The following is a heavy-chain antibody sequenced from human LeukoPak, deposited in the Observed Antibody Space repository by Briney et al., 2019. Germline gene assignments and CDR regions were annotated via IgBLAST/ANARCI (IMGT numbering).Heavy chain of an antibody. Sequence: SETLSLTCAVYGGSFSGYYWSWIRQPPGKGLEWIGEINHSGSTNYNPSLKSRVTISVDTSKNQFSLKLSSVTAADTAVYYCARGGNYFGGSYRSLDSWGQGPLVTVPS. CDR1: GGSFSGYY. J-gene: IGHJ4*02. D-gene: IGHD3-16*02. CDR2: INHSGST. CDR3: ARGGNYFGGSYRSLDS. V-gene: IGHV4-34*01.